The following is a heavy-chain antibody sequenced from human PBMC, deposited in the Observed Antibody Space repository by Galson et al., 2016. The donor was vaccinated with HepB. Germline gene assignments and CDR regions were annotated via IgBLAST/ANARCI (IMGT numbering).Heavy chain of an antibody. V-gene: IGHV3-9*01. CDR1: GFSFDDHA. J-gene: IGHJ2*01. Sequence: SLRLSCAASGFSFDDHAMPWVRQAPGRGLEWVARITWNGGATCYAASLRGRFTISRDNAKNSLYLHMSRLTAGASAFYYCARDPGALTGPYQYFDPGGRGAPVTVSP. CDR2: ITWNGGAT. D-gene: IGHD7-27*01. CDR3: ARDPGALTGPYQYFDP.